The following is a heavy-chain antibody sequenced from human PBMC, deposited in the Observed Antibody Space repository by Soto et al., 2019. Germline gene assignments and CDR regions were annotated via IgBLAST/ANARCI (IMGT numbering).Heavy chain of an antibody. Sequence: ASVKVSCKASGYTFTNSGISWVRQAPGQGLEWMGWIGAYNGHTKYAQKLQGRVTMTTDTSTSTAYMELRSLKSDDTAVYYCAREDYHDSSGYIHVRYYFGMDVWGQGTTVTVSS. CDR2: IGAYNGHT. V-gene: IGHV1-18*01. CDR3: AREDYHDSSGYIHVRYYFGMDV. CDR1: GYTFTNSG. J-gene: IGHJ6*02. D-gene: IGHD3-22*01.